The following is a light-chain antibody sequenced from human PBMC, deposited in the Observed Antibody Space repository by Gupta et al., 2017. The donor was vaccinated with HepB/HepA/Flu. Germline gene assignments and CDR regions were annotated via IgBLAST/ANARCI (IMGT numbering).Light chain of an antibody. CDR2: DNN. Sequence: QSVLTQPPSVSAAPGQKVTISCSGSSSNIGNNYVSWYQQLPGTAPKLLIYDNNKRPSGITDRFACSKSGTSATRGLTGLQTGDEAEDDCGKWASSLRAVGFGGGTKLTVL. CDR1: SSNIGNNY. V-gene: IGLV1-51*01. CDR3: GKWASSLRAVG. J-gene: IGLJ2*01.